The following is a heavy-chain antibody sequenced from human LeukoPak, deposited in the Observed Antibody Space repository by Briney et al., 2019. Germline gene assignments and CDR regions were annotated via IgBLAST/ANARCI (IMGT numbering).Heavy chain of an antibody. V-gene: IGHV3-48*04. D-gene: IGHD3-3*01. Sequence: GGSLRLSCAASGFTFSSYAMSWVRRAPGKGLEWVSYISNSDDTIYYANSVQGRFTISRDNAKNSLYLHMNSLRAEDTAVYYCARGLKFYDFWSGYSGCDYWGQGTLVTVSS. CDR3: ARGLKFYDFWSGYSGCDY. CDR1: GFTFSSYA. J-gene: IGHJ4*02. CDR2: ISNSDDTI.